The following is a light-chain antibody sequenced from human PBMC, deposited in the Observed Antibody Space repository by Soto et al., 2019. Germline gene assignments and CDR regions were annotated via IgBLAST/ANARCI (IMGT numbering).Light chain of an antibody. Sequence: QSALPQPRSVYGSPGQSVTISCTGTSSDVGGYNFVSWYQQHPGKAPKFLIYDVSKRPSGVPDRFSGSKSGNTASLTISGLQAEDEADYYCCSYAGSYSWVFGGGTKLTVL. CDR1: SSDVGGYNF. CDR3: CSYAGSYSWV. CDR2: DVS. J-gene: IGLJ3*02. V-gene: IGLV2-11*01.